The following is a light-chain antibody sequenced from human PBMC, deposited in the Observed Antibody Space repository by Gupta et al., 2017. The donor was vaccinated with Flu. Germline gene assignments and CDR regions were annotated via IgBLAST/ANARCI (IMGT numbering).Light chain of an antibody. J-gene: IGLJ3*02. Sequence: KVTISCSGTSSNIGSEYVSWDQHVPGAGPMLIIYENDKRHSGIPDRFCGSKSGESATLDITGVQPADEADYYCGTWDSLNSGGLFGGGTHLTVL. CDR1: SSNIGSEY. CDR3: GTWDSLNSGGL. V-gene: IGLV1-51*02. CDR2: END.